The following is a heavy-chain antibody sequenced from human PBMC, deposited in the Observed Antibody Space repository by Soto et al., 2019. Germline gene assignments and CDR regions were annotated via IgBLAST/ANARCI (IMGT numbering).Heavy chain of an antibody. D-gene: IGHD3-16*01. CDR1: GTIFSSYT. CDR2: IIPILGET. J-gene: IGHJ6*02. CDR3: ARVLGGRMDV. Sequence: QVQLVQSGAEVKKPGSSVRVSCKASGTIFSSYTISWVRQAPGQGLEWMGRIIPILGETNSAQNFQGRVTLTADKSTNTAYMQPNSLRLQDTAVYYCARVLGGRMDVWGPGTTVTFSS. V-gene: IGHV1-69*08.